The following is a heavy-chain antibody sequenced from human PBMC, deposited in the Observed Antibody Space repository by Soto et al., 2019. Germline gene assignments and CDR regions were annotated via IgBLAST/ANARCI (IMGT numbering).Heavy chain of an antibody. J-gene: IGHJ4*02. V-gene: IGHV3-48*03. CDR2: ITGSGGVT. CDR1: GFDFSGSE. D-gene: IGHD2-21*01. Sequence: EVKLVESGGALVQPGGSLRLSCTASGFDFSGSEMNWFRQAAGKGLEWVAYITGSGGVTFHADSVKSRFSISRDNAKNSLFLDMSDLSADDTGVYYCAKVAPCILGSPFWGQGTLVTVSS. CDR3: AKVAPCILGSPF.